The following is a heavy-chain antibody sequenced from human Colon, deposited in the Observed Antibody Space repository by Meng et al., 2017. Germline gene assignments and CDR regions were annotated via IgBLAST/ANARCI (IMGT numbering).Heavy chain of an antibody. CDR1: GFTFSSYS. CDR3: ARDPWYFDL. CDR2: ISSSSSYI. J-gene: IGHJ2*01. Sequence: EWQVVGSGGGLCQPGGALSLSCAASGFTFSSYSRNWVRQAQGKGLEWVSSISSSSSYIYYADSVKGRFTISRDNDKNSLYLQMNSLRAEDTAVYYCARDPWYFDLWGRGTLVTVSS. V-gene: IGHV3-21*01.